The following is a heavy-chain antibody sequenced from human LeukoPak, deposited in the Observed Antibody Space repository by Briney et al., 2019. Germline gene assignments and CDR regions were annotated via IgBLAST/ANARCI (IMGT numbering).Heavy chain of an antibody. J-gene: IGHJ6*03. CDR1: GFTFSSYA. CDR2: ISGSGGST. CDR3: AEDWATYYDFWSGYSRDYYYMDV. D-gene: IGHD3-3*01. Sequence: GGSLRLSCAASGFTFSSYAMSWARQAPGKGLEWVSAISGSGGSTYYADSVKGRFTISRDNSKNTLYLQMNSLRAEDTAVYYCAEDWATYYDFWSGYSRDYYYMDVWGKGTTVTVSS. V-gene: IGHV3-23*01.